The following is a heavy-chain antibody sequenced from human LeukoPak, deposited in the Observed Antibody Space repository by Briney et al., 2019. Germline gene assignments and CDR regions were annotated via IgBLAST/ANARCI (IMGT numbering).Heavy chain of an antibody. CDR2: ISSSGDIK. J-gene: IGHJ4*02. D-gene: IGHD5-24*01. Sequence: GGFLRLSCAVSGFTFSSYEMNWVRQAPGKGLEWVSGISSSGDIKYYVDSVKGRFTVSRDNSKNTLYLQINSLRDEDTAVYYCAKDDAWLQYNDWGQGTLVTVSS. CDR1: GFTFSSYE. V-gene: IGHV3-23*01. CDR3: AKDDAWLQYND.